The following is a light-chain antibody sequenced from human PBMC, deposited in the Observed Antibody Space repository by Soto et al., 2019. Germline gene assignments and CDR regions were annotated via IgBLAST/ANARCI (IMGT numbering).Light chain of an antibody. J-gene: IGKJ1*01. CDR1: QGIRSA. CDR2: AAP. Sequence: AIQVTQSPSSLSASVGDRVTITCRTSQGIRSALGWYQQKPGKVPKLLIYAAPTLPSGVPSRFSGIGSGRDFTLTISSLQPEDFATYYCLLDYNYFWAFGQGTKVDIK. CDR3: LLDYNYFWA. V-gene: IGKV1-6*01.